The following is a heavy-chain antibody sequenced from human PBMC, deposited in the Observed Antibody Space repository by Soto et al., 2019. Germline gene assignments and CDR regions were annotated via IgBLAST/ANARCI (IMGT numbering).Heavy chain of an antibody. D-gene: IGHD5-12*01. CDR1: GYSISSGYY. Sequence: SETLSLTCAVSGYSISSGYYWGWIRQPPGKGLEWIGSIYHSGSTYYNPSLKSRVTISVDTSKNQFSLKLSSVTAADTAVYYCARVEGGDGYRGGYFDYWGQGTLVTVSS. V-gene: IGHV4-38-2*01. CDR2: IYHSGST. CDR3: ARVEGGDGYRGGYFDY. J-gene: IGHJ4*02.